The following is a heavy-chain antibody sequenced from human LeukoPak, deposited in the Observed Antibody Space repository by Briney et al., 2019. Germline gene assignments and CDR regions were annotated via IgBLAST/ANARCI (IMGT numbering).Heavy chain of an antibody. D-gene: IGHD2-2*01. J-gene: IGHJ4*02. CDR1: GFTFSSYS. Sequence: RGSLRLSCAASGFTFSSYSMNWVRQAPGKGLEWVSSISSSSSYIYYADSVKGRFTISRDNAKNSLYLQMNSLRAEDTAVYYCAGGDYIAPAAESDYWGQGTLVTVSS. V-gene: IGHV3-21*01. CDR3: AGGDYIAPAAESDY. CDR2: ISSSSSYI.